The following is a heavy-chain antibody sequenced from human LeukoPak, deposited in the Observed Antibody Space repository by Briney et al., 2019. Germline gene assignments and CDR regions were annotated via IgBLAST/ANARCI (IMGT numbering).Heavy chain of an antibody. J-gene: IGHJ5*02. CDR1: GFTFSSYS. Sequence: GGSLRLSCAVSGFTFSSYSMNWVRQAPGKGLEWVSSITSSSSYIYYADSVKGRFTTSRDNAKNSLYLQMNSLRAEDTAVYYCARDLTVTSTCWFDRWGQGTLVTVSS. CDR2: ITSSSSYI. V-gene: IGHV3-21*01. CDR3: ARDLTVTSTCWFDR. D-gene: IGHD4-11*01.